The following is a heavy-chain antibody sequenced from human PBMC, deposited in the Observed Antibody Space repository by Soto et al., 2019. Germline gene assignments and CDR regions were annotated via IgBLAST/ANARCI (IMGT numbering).Heavy chain of an antibody. CDR1: GYSFTNYW. V-gene: IGHV5-51*01. Sequence: PGESLKISCTGSGYSFTNYWIGWVRQMPGKGLEWMRIIYPGDSNTRYSPSFQGQVTISADKSISTAYLQWSSLKASDTAMYFCARQGYCSNTACYTVDYWGQGTLVTVSS. CDR3: ARQGYCSNTACYTVDY. CDR2: IYPGDSNT. D-gene: IGHD2-2*02. J-gene: IGHJ4*02.